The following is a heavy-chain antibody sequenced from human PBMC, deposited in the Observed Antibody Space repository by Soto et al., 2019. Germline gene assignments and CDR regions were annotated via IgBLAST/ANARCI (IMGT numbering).Heavy chain of an antibody. CDR1: GYTLTGDG. V-gene: IGHV1-18*01. CDR3: ARFIAVAGTVDWFDP. J-gene: IGHJ5*02. CDR2: ISAYNGNT. Sequence: ASVNGACKASGYTLTGDGSSWGRQAKGQGLEWMGWISAYNGNTNYAQKLQGRVTMTTDTSTSTAYMELRSLRSDGTAVYYCARFIAVAGTVDWFDPWGQGTLVTVSS. D-gene: IGHD6-19*01.